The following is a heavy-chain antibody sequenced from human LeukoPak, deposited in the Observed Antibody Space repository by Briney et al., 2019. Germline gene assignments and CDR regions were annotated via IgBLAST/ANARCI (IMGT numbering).Heavy chain of an antibody. CDR3: AKDSGIHNYYGSGAYYYYGMDV. CDR1: GFTFSSYA. Sequence: PGGSLRLSCAASGFTFSSYAMNWVRQAPGKGLEWVSGIGASGGSTYSADSVKGRFTISRDNSKNTLFLQMNSLRAEDTAVYYCAKDSGIHNYYGSGAYYYYGMDVWGQGTTVTVSS. D-gene: IGHD3-10*01. CDR2: IGASGGST. J-gene: IGHJ6*02. V-gene: IGHV3-23*01.